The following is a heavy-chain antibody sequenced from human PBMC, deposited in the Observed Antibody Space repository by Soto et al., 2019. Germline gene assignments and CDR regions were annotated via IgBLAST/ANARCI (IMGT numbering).Heavy chain of an antibody. CDR3: AKDRDISGSRVYFDY. V-gene: IGHV3-23*01. D-gene: IGHD3-22*01. Sequence: GGSLRLSCAASGFTFSRYAMSWVRQAPGKGLEWVSSISGSGSSANYADSVKGRFTISRDNSENTLHLQMNSLRAEDTAVYYCAKDRDISGSRVYFDYWGQGTLVTVSS. J-gene: IGHJ4*02. CDR1: GFTFSRYA. CDR2: ISGSGSSA.